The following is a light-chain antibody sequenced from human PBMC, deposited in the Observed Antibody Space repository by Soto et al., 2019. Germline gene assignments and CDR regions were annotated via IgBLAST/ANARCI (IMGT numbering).Light chain of an antibody. CDR1: QGISSY. CDR2: AAS. V-gene: IGKV1-9*01. J-gene: IGKJ1*01. Sequence: IQLTQSPSSLSASVGDRLTITCRASQGISSYLAWYQQKPGKXPKXXIYAASTLQSGVPSRFSVILYGTAGTINLCSLKTEDGSTYEGQQLNRYPWTFGQGTKVDIK. CDR3: QQLNRYPWT.